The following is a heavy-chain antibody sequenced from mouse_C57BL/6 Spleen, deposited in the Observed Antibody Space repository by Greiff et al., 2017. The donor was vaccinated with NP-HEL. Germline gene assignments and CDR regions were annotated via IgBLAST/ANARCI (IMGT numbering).Heavy chain of an antibody. D-gene: IGHD2-4*01. CDR1: GFTFSSYA. J-gene: IGHJ2*01. CDR3: TRGRADYDFDY. Sequence: EVKLVESGEGLVKPGGSLKLSCAASGFTFSSYAMSWVRQTPEKRLEWVAYISSGGDYIYYADTVKGRFTISRDNARNTLYLQMSSLKSEDTAMYYCTRGRADYDFDYWGQGTTLTVSS. V-gene: IGHV5-9-1*02. CDR2: ISSGGDYI.